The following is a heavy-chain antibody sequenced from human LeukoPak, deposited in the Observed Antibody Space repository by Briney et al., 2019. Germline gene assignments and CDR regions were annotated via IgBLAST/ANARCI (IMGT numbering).Heavy chain of an antibody. CDR1: GFTFSNYW. J-gene: IGHJ4*02. V-gene: IGHV3-7*03. D-gene: IGHD2-2*01. Sequence: GGSLRLSCAASGFTFSNYWMSWVRQAPGKGLEWVANIKQDGSARYYVDSVKGRFTISRDNAKNSLSLQMNSLRDEDTAVYYCAKLPDFDYWGQGTLVTVSS. CDR2: IKQDGSAR. CDR3: AKLPDFDY.